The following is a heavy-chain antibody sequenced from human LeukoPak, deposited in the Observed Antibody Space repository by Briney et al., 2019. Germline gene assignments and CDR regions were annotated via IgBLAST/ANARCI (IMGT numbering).Heavy chain of an antibody. V-gene: IGHV4-30-4*01. J-gene: IGHJ4*02. CDR2: IYYSGST. D-gene: IGHD3-10*01. CDR3: ARARPYGSGDHETEFDY. Sequence: PSETLSLTCTVSGGSISSGDYYWSWIRQPPGKGLEWIGYIYYSGSTYYNPSLKSRVTISVDTSKNQFSLKLSSVTAADTAVYYCARARPYGSGDHETEFDYWGQGTLVTVSS. CDR1: GGSISSGDYY.